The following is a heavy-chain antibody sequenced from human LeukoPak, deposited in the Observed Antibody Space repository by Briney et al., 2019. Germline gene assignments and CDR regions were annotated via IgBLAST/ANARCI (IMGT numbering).Heavy chain of an antibody. Sequence: SETLSLTCSVSGVSISAYYWSWIRQPAGKGLEWIGRIYPGESIYASENTNYNPSLKSRVSMSGDTSKNQVSLKLRSVTAADTAVYYCARDPTTVTTIFDPWGQGTLVTVSS. V-gene: IGHV4-4*07. CDR2: IYPGESIYASENT. J-gene: IGHJ5*02. CDR1: GVSISAYY. D-gene: IGHD4-17*01. CDR3: ARDPTTVTTIFDP.